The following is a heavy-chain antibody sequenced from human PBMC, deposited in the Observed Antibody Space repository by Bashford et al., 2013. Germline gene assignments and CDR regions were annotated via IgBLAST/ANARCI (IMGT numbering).Heavy chain of an antibody. CDR3: ASTRGRFLTGYHGRDYYYGMDV. V-gene: IGHV1-69*01. J-gene: IGHJ6*02. D-gene: IGHD3-9*01. Sequence: WVRQAPGQGLEWMGGIIPIFGTANYAQKFQGRVTITADESTSTAYMELSSLRSEDTAVYYCASTRGRFLTGYHGRDYYYGMDVWGQRGPRSPSP. CDR2: IIPIFGTA.